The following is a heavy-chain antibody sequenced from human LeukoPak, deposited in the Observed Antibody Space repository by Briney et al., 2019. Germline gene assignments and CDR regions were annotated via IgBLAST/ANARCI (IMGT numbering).Heavy chain of an antibody. CDR2: ISSSSSTI. D-gene: IGHD3-10*01. CDR3: ARLPNYYGSEDGMDV. J-gene: IGHJ6*02. CDR1: GFTFSSYR. V-gene: IGHV3-48*01. Sequence: GGSLRLSCAASGFTFSSYRMTWVRQAPGKGLEWVSYISSSSSTIYYADSVKGRFTISRDNAKNSLYLQMNSLRAEDTAVYYCARLPNYYGSEDGMDVWGQGTTVTVSS.